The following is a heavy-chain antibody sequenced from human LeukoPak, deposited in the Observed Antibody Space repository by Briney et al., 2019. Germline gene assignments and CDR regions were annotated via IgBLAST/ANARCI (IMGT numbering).Heavy chain of an antibody. J-gene: IGHJ5*02. Sequence: PGGSLRLSCAASGFTFSSYSINWVRQAPGKGLEWVSSISSSSSYIYYADSVKGRFTISRDNAKNSLYLQMNSLRAEDTAVYYCATTTQSHYVLSPWGQGTLVTVSS. CDR2: ISSSSSYI. V-gene: IGHV3-21*01. D-gene: IGHD3-16*01. CDR3: ATTTQSHYVLSP. CDR1: GFTFSSYS.